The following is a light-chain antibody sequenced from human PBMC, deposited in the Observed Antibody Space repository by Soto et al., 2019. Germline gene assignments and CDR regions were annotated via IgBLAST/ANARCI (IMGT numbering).Light chain of an antibody. CDR2: KAS. V-gene: IGKV1-5*03. CDR1: QSISSW. Sequence: DIPMTQSPSTLSASVGDRVTITCRASQSISSWLAWYQQKPGKAPKLLIYKASSLESGVPSRFSGSGSGTEFTLTISSLQPHDFETYYCQQYNSYPWTFGQGTKVEIK. J-gene: IGKJ1*01. CDR3: QQYNSYPWT.